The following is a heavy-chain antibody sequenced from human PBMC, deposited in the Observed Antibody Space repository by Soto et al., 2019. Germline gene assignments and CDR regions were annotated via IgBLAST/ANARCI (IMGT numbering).Heavy chain of an antibody. CDR3: AHSLVAAEVGYPSNWFDP. D-gene: IGHD6-25*01. Sequence: GSGPTLVNPTQTLTLTCTFSGFSLSTSGVGVGWIRQPPGKALEWLALIYWDDDKRYSPSLKSRLTITKDTSKNQVVLTMTNMDPVDTATYYCAHSLVAAEVGYPSNWFDPWGQGTLVTVSS. CDR2: IYWDDDK. J-gene: IGHJ5*02. V-gene: IGHV2-5*02. CDR1: GFSLSTSGVG.